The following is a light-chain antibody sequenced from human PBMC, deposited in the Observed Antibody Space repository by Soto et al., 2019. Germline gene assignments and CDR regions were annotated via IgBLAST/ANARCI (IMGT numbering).Light chain of an antibody. CDR3: QQYNSYSRA. CDR2: KAS. V-gene: IGKV1-5*03. J-gene: IGKJ1*01. CDR1: QSISSW. Sequence: DIQMTQSPSTLSASVGDRVTITCRTSQSISSWLAWYQQKPGKAPKLLIYKASSLESGVPSRFSGSGCGTEFNLTISSQQPDDFAPYYCQQYNSYSRAFCQGTKVEIK.